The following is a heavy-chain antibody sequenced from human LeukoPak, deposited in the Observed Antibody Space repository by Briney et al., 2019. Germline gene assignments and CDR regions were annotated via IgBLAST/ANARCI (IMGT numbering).Heavy chain of an antibody. CDR2: TYYSGST. V-gene: IGHV4-30-4*01. D-gene: IGHD3-22*01. Sequence: SETLSLTCTVSGGSISSGDYYWSWIRQPPGKGLEWIGYTYYSGSTYYNPSLKSRATISVDTSKNQFSLKLTSVTAADTAVYYCTRPYYYDSRIDPWGQGTLVTVSS. CDR1: GGSISSGDYY. J-gene: IGHJ5*02. CDR3: TRPYYYDSRIDP.